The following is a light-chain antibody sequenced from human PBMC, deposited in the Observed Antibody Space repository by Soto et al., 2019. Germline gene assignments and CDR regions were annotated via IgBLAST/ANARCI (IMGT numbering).Light chain of an antibody. J-gene: IGLJ1*01. CDR3: SSYTTSNTPQLV. CDR1: SRDVGGYNY. V-gene: IGLV2-14*01. Sequence: QSVLTQRASVSGSPGQSITISCTGTSRDVGGYNYVSWYQQHPGKAPKFMIYDVSNRPSGVSNRFSGSKSGNTASLTISGLQAEDESDYYCSSYTTSNTPQLVFGTGT. CDR2: DVS.